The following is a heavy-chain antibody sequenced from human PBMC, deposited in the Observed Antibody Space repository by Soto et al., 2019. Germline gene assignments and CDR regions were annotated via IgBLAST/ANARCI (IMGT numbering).Heavy chain of an antibody. Sequence: QVQLVQSGAEEKKPGASVKVSCKTSGYTFTSYAVHWVRQAPGQRLEWMGWINAVNGNTEYSQKLQGRVTITRDTSASTAYMELNSLRSEDTAVYYCARAAYCDYWGQGTLVTVSS. V-gene: IGHV1-3*05. CDR3: ARAAYCDY. CDR1: GYTFTSYA. CDR2: INAVNGNT. J-gene: IGHJ4*02. D-gene: IGHD2-15*01.